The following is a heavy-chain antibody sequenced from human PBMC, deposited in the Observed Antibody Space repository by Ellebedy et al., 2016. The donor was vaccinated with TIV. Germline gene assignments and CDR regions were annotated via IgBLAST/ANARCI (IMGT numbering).Heavy chain of an antibody. D-gene: IGHD3-10*01. CDR2: IWYDGSLT. CDR1: GFNFSNSV. V-gene: IGHV3-33*01. Sequence: GGSLRLSXAASGFNFSNSVMHWVRQAPGRGLEWITFIWYDGSLTDYVDSVKGRFSVSRDNSKNTLSLQMDSLRAEDSATYFCVRDKYYSGSGNFPGNWGQGTRVIVSS. J-gene: IGHJ4*02. CDR3: VRDKYYSGSGNFPGN.